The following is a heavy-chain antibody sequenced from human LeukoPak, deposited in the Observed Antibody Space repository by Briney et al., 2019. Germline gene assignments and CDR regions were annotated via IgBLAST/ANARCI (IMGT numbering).Heavy chain of an antibody. CDR1: GGSISSHY. J-gene: IGHJ5*02. CDR2: TYYSGSS. CDR3: ARLYDSSGYTNWLDP. V-gene: IGHV4-59*11. Sequence: SETLSLTCTVSGGSISSHYWSWIRQPPGKGLEWIGYTYYSGSSKYNPSLKSRVTISVDTSKNQFSLKLSSVTAADTAVYYCARLYDSSGYTNWLDPWGQGTLVTVSS. D-gene: IGHD3-22*01.